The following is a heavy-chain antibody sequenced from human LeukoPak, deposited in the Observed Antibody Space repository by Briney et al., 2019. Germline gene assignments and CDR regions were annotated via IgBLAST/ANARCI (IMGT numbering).Heavy chain of an antibody. CDR1: GFAFSSHW. CDR3: ARDGVPGGRDV. J-gene: IGHJ6*02. V-gene: IGHV3-7*01. D-gene: IGHD3-16*01. Sequence: GGPLRLSCAASGFAFSSHWMNLVREAPGEGVEWVANVDREGSDKNYVYSVEGRFTISRDNAKNSLYLQMNSVRVEDTAVYYCARDGVPGGRDVWGQGTTVTVS. CDR2: VDREGSDK.